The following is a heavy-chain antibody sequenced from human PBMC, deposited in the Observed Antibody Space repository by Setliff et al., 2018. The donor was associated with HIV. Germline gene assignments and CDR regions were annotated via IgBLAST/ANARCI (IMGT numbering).Heavy chain of an antibody. D-gene: IGHD5-18*01. Sequence: SETLSLTCTVSGGSISSYYWSWIRQPPGKALEWIGYIYTSGSTNYNPSLKSRVTISIDTSKKQFSLRLTSVTAADTAVYYCARRQQLWLLYAFDIWGQGTMVTVSS. CDR2: IYTSGST. CDR3: ARRQQLWLLYAFDI. V-gene: IGHV4-4*08. CDR1: GGSISSYY. J-gene: IGHJ3*02.